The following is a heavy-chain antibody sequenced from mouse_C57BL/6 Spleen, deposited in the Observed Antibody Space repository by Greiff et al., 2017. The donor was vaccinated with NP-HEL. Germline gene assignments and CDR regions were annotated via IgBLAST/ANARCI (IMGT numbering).Heavy chain of an antibody. CDR2: FYPGSGSI. V-gene: IGHV1-62-2*01. CDR3: ARHEDGYDGYYASWFAY. J-gene: IGHJ3*01. D-gene: IGHD2-3*01. Sequence: LEESGAELVKPGASVKLSCKASGYTFTEYTIHWVKQRSGQGLEWIGWFYPGSGSIKYNEKFKDKATLTADKSSSTVYMELSRLTSEDSAVYFCARHEDGYDGYYASWFAYWGQGTLVTVSA. CDR1: GYTFTEYT.